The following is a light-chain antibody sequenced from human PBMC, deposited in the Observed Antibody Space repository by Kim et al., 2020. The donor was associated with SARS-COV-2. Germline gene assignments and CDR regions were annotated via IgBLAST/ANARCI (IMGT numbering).Light chain of an antibody. J-gene: IGLJ2*01. Sequence: VAWGQTGSVTDKGNSLRSYYAAGYKKKPGEAPIVVIYGKNNRPSGIPDRFSGTSSGNTASLTITGTQAGEEADYYCNARNSNDNGVFGGGTQLTVL. V-gene: IGLV3-19*01. CDR2: GKN. CDR1: SLRSYY. CDR3: NARNSNDNGV.